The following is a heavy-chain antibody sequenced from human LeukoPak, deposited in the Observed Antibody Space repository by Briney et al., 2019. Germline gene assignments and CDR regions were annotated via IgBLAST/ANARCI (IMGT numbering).Heavy chain of an antibody. Sequence: ASVKVSCKASGYTFTGYYMHWVRQAPGQGLEWMGRTTPNSGGTNYAQKFQGRVAMTRDTSISTAYMELSRLRSDDTAVYYCARVRYCTNGVCSPDDAFDIWGQGTMVTVSS. CDR2: TTPNSGGT. J-gene: IGHJ3*02. V-gene: IGHV1-2*06. CDR1: GYTFTGYY. D-gene: IGHD2-8*01. CDR3: ARVRYCTNGVCSPDDAFDI.